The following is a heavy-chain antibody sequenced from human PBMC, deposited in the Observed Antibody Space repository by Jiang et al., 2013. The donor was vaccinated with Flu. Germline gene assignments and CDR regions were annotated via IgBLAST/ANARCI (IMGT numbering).Heavy chain of an antibody. D-gene: IGHD1-26*01. Sequence: SLKISCKGSGYSFTSYWIGWVRQMPGKGLEWMGIIYPGDSDTRYSPSFQGQVTISADKSISTAYLQWSSLKASDTAMYYCARQPDTGGYYYYGMDVWGQGTTVTVSS. V-gene: IGHV5-51*01. CDR3: ARQPDTGGYYYYGMDV. CDR2: IYPGDSDT. CDR1: GYSFTSYW. J-gene: IGHJ6*02.